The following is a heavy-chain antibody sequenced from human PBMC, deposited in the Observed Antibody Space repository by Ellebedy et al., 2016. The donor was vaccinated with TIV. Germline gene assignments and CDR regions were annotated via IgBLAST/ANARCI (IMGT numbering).Heavy chain of an antibody. J-gene: IGHJ4*02. CDR1: GFTFSSYS. Sequence: GGSLRLSCAGSGFTFSSYSMNWVRQAPGKGLEWVAYISRSTTTIYYADPVRGRFTISRDNAKNSPYLQMNSLRAEDTAVYYCARDPVDTSMVKIYFDYWGQGTLVSVSS. CDR3: ARDPVDTSMVKIYFDY. D-gene: IGHD5-18*01. CDR2: ISRSTTTI. V-gene: IGHV3-48*01.